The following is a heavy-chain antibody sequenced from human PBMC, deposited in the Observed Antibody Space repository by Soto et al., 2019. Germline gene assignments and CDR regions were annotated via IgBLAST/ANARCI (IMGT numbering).Heavy chain of an antibody. V-gene: IGHV4-59*08. Sequence: SETLSLTCIVSGGSISSYYWSWFRQPPGKGLEWIGYIYYSGSTNYNPSLKSRVTISVDTSKNQFSLKLISVSAAYPAVYYCQRLLIAAACVDGFDIWSQGTMVTVS. CDR2: IYYSGST. CDR1: GGSISSYY. J-gene: IGHJ3*02. CDR3: QRLLIAAACVDGFDI. D-gene: IGHD6-13*01.